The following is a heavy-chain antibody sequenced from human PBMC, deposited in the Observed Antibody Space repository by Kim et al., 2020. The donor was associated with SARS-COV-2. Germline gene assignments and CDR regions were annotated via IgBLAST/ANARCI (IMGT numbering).Heavy chain of an antibody. J-gene: IGHJ4*02. CDR3: AKSHYGDYRLFDY. CDR2: ISYDGSNK. V-gene: IGHV3-30*18. D-gene: IGHD4-17*01. CDR1: GFTFSSYG. Sequence: GGSLRLSCAASGFTFSSYGMHWVRQAPGKGLEWVAVISYDGSNKYYADSVKGRFTISRDNSKNTLYLQMNSLRAEDTAVYYCAKSHYGDYRLFDYWGQGALVTVSS.